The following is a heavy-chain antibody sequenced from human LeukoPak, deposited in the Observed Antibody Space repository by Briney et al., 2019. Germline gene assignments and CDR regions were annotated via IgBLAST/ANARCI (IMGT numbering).Heavy chain of an antibody. CDR2: IYYSGST. D-gene: IGHD6-19*01. CDR3: ARVFSSGWYNGRADSNAFDI. J-gene: IGHJ3*02. CDR1: GGSISSSSYY. V-gene: IGHV4-39*01. Sequence: PSETLSLTCTVSGGSISSSSYYWGWIRQPPGKGLEWIGSIYYSGSTYYNPSLKSRVTISVDTSKNQFSLKLSSVTAADTAVYYRARVFSSGWYNGRADSNAFDIWGQGTMVTVSS.